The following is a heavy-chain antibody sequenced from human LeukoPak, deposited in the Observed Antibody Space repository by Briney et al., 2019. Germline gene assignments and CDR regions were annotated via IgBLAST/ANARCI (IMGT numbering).Heavy chain of an antibody. D-gene: IGHD6-13*01. CDR2: IYTSGST. CDR1: GGSISSYY. J-gene: IGHJ4*02. V-gene: IGHV4-4*07. Sequence: SETLSLTCTVSGGSISSYYWSWIRQPAGKGLEWIGRIYTSGSTNYNPSLKSRVTMSVDTSKNQFSLKLSSVTAVDTAVYYCTQYSSSASLLLWGQGTLVTVSS. CDR3: TQYSSSASLLL.